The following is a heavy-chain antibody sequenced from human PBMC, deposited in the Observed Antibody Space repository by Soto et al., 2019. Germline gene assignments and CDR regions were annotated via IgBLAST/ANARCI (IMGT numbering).Heavy chain of an antibody. CDR3: AKGSGYDFDY. Sequence: QVQLVESGGGVVQPGRSLRLSCEASGFTFSSYGMHWVRQAPGKGLEWLACISNDGSDKSYSDSVRSRFTITRDNSKNTLYLEMNGLRAEDTAVYYCAKGSGYDFDYWGQGTLVIVSS. CDR1: GFTFSSYG. D-gene: IGHD5-12*01. J-gene: IGHJ4*02. V-gene: IGHV3-30*18. CDR2: ISNDGSDK.